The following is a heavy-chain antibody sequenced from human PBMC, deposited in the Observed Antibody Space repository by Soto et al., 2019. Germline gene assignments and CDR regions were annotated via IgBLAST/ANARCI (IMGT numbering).Heavy chain of an antibody. CDR3: ARDRGVVPAADPPPFDP. CDR2: ISAYNGNT. J-gene: IGHJ5*02. CDR1: GYTFASYG. D-gene: IGHD2-2*01. Sequence: QVQLVQSGAEVKKPGASVKVSCKASGYTFASYGISWVRQAPGPGLEWMGWISAYNGNTNYAQKLQGRVTMTTDTSTSTAYMELRSLTSDDTAVYYCARDRGVVPAADPPPFDPWGQGTLVTVSS. V-gene: IGHV1-18*01.